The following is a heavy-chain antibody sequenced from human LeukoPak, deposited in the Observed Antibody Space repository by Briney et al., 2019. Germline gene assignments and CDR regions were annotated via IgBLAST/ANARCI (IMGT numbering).Heavy chain of an antibody. Sequence: GGSLRLSCAASGFTFSSYSMNWVRQAPGKGLEWVSSISSSSSYIYYADSVKGRFTISRDNAKNSLYLQMNSLRAEDTAVYYCARDLHDFWSGLFGMDVWGQGATVTVSS. CDR3: ARDLHDFWSGLFGMDV. D-gene: IGHD3-3*01. CDR1: GFTFSSYS. V-gene: IGHV3-21*01. CDR2: ISSSSSYI. J-gene: IGHJ6*02.